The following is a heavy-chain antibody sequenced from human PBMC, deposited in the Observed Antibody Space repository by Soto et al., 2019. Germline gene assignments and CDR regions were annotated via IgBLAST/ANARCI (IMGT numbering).Heavy chain of an antibody. Sequence: SGPTLVNPTHTLTLTCTFSGFSLSTSGVGVDRIRQPPGKSLEWRALIYWDDDKRYSPSLKSRLTITKDTSKNQVVLTMTNMEPVYTATYYCAHRIIRFLETDGSDIWGQGTTVTVSS. CDR1: GFSLSTSGVG. V-gene: IGHV2-5*02. D-gene: IGHD3-3*01. J-gene: IGHJ3*02. CDR3: AHRIIRFLETDGSDI. CDR2: IYWDDDK.